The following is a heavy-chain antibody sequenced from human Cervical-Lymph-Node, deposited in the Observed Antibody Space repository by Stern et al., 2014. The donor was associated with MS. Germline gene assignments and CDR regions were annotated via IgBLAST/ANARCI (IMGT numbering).Heavy chain of an antibody. CDR3: ARDPRIAMAAPYV. Sequence: QVQLVESGGGLVQPGRSLRLSCVASGFSFETYTMHWVRQAPGKGLEWVAVISYDGHAAYYADSVQGRLTISRDNSTHTSFLQLLSLRPEDTAVYYCARDPRIAMAAPYVWGQGTTVTVSS. CDR2: ISYDGHAA. V-gene: IGHV3-30*03. J-gene: IGHJ6*02. D-gene: IGHD6-19*01. CDR1: GFSFETYT.